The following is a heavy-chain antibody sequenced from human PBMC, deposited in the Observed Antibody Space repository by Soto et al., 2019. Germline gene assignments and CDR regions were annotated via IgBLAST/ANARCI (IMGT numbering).Heavy chain of an antibody. CDR1: GFTFSSYA. CDR3: AKGYYYDSVGNNAFDI. D-gene: IGHD3-22*01. J-gene: IGHJ3*02. Sequence: FGDPGGSLRLSCAASGFTFSSYAMSWVRQAPGKGLEWVSAISSGGSTYYADSVKGRFPISRDNSKNTLYLQMNSLRAEDTAVFYCAKGYYYDSVGNNAFDIWGQGTMVTVSS. V-gene: IGHV3-23*01. CDR2: ISSGGST.